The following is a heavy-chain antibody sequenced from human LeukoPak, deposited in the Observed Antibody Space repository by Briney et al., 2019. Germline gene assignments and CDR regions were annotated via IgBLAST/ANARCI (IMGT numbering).Heavy chain of an antibody. Sequence: KASETLSLTCTVSGGSISSSSYYWGWIRQPPGKGLEWIGNIYYSGTTYYNPSLKSRVTLSIDTSKNQFSLKLSSVTDADTAVYYCARSALLTTDWGQGTLVTVSS. CDR1: GGSISSSSYY. CDR3: ARSALLTTD. CDR2: IYYSGTT. D-gene: IGHD4/OR15-4a*01. J-gene: IGHJ4*02. V-gene: IGHV4-39*01.